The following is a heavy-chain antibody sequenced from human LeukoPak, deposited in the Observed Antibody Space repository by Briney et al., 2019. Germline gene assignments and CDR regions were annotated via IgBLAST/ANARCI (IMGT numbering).Heavy chain of an antibody. J-gene: IGHJ4*02. V-gene: IGHV3-7*01. CDR2: IKPDGSEK. D-gene: IGHD1-26*01. CDR1: GLTFSSYW. CDR3: ARGGSHGY. Sequence: GGSLRLSCATSGLTFSSYWMSWVRQAPGKGLEWVANIKPDGSEKNYVDSVKGRLTISRDNAKNPLYLQMNSLRAEDTAVYYCARGGSHGYWGQGTLVTVSS.